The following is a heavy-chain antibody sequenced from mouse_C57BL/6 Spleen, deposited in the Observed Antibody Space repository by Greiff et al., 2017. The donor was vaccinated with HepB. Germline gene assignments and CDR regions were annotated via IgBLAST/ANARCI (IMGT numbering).Heavy chain of an antibody. CDR3: ARKYYYGSSYYHWYFDV. CDR2: IWTGGGT. D-gene: IGHD1-1*01. J-gene: IGHJ1*03. CDR1: GFSLTSYA. Sequence: QVQLKESGPGLVAPSQSLSITCTVSGFSLTSYAISWVRQPPGKGLEWLGVIWTGGGTNYNSALKSRLSISKDNSKSQVFLKMNSLQTDDTARYYCARKYYYGSSYYHWYFDVWGTGTTVTVSS. V-gene: IGHV2-9-1*01.